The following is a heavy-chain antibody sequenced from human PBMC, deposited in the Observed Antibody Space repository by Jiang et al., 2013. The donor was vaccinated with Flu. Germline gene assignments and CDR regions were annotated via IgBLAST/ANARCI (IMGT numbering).Heavy chain of an antibody. CDR2: ISKTSTYI. Sequence: QLLESGGGLVKPGGSLRLSCAASGFTFSSYTMNWVRQAPGKGLEWVASISKTSTYIYYADSLKGRLTISRDHAKSSVHLQISSLRAEDTAVYYCAREKGSRTYVHYYGMDVWGQGTTVTVSS. CDR3: AREKGSRTYVHYYGMDV. V-gene: IGHV3-21*01. CDR1: GFTFSSYT. D-gene: IGHD2-2*01. J-gene: IGHJ6*02.